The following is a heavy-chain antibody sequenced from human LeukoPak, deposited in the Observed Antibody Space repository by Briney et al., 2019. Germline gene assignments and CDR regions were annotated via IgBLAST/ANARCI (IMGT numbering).Heavy chain of an antibody. CDR1: GYTFTGYY. CDR2: INPNSGGT. V-gene: IGHV1-2*02. Sequence: ASVKVSCKASGYTFTGYYMHWVRQAPGQGLEWMGWINPNSGGTNYAQKFQGRVTMTRDTSISTAYMELSRLRSDDTAVYYCARESGGSYATLRFECWGQGSLVTVSS. CDR3: ARESGGSYATLRFEC. D-gene: IGHD1-26*01. J-gene: IGHJ4*02.